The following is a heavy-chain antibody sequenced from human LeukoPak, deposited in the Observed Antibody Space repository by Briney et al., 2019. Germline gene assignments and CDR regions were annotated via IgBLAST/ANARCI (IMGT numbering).Heavy chain of an antibody. J-gene: IGHJ5*02. CDR2: IYYTGST. CDR1: GGSISTYY. V-gene: IGHV4-59*01. CDR3: ARTVSNSGYWFDA. Sequence: SETLSLTCTVSGGSISTYYWSWIRQSPGKGLEWIGYIYYTGSTYYNPSLKSRVTISLDTFKSQFSLKMSFVTAADTAVYYCARTVSNSGYWFDAWGQGTPVTVSS. D-gene: IGHD4-11*01.